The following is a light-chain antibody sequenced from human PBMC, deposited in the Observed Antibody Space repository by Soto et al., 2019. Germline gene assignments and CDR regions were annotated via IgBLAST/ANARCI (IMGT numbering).Light chain of an antibody. Sequence: EIVLTQSPGTLSLSPGERATLSCRASQSVSNNYLAWYQQKPGQAHRLLIYGASTRATGIPARFSGSGSGTDFTLTIRSLQSEDFAVYYCKQYNNWPWTVGQGTKVDIK. J-gene: IGKJ1*01. CDR2: GAS. CDR3: KQYNNWPWT. CDR1: QSVSNN. V-gene: IGKV3-15*01.